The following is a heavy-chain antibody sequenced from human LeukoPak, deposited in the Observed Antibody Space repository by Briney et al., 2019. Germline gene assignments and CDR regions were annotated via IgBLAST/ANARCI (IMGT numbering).Heavy chain of an antibody. J-gene: IGHJ5*02. V-gene: IGHV1-8*01. D-gene: IGHD6-19*01. CDR3: ATLSGGSGWYHGFDP. CDR2: MNPNSGNT. CDR1: GYTFTSYD. Sequence: GASVKVSCKASGYTFTSYDINWVRQATGQGLEWMGWMNPNSGNTGYAQKFQGRVTMTRNTSISTAYMELSSLRSEDTAVYYCATLSGGSGWYHGFDPWGQGTLVTVSS.